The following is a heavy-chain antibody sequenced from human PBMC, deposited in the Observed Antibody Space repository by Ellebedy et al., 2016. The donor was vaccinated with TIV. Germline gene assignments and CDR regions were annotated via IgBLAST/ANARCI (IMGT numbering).Heavy chain of an antibody. Sequence: ASVKVSCXASGFTFTAYYIHWVRLAPGQGLEWMGWINPNSGGTNYAQKFQGRVTMTRDTSISTAYMELSRLRSDDTAVYYCAREGAYDSSGPDYWGQGTLVTVSS. V-gene: IGHV1-2*02. D-gene: IGHD3-22*01. CDR1: GFTFTAYY. J-gene: IGHJ4*02. CDR2: INPNSGGT. CDR3: AREGAYDSSGPDY.